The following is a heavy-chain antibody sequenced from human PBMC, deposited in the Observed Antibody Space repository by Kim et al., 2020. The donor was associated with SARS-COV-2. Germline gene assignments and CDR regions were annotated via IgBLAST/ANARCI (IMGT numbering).Heavy chain of an antibody. J-gene: IGHJ4*02. CDR1: GGSFSGYY. D-gene: IGHD5-18*01. CDR3: ARDRGPHTASYYFDY. CDR2: INHSGST. Sequence: SETLSLTCAVYGGSFSGYYWSWIRQPPGKGLEWIGEINHSGSTNYNPSLKSRVTISVDTSKNQFSLKLSSVTAADTAVYYCARDRGPHTASYYFDYWGQGTLVTVSS. V-gene: IGHV4-34*01.